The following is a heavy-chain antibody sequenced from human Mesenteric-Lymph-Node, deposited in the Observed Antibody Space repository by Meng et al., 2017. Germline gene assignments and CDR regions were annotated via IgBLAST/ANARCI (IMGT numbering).Heavy chain of an antibody. V-gene: IGHV7-4-1*02. CDR2: ISTNTGNP. CDR3: GTLKYTSGFYGPAY. J-gene: IGHJ4*02. CDR1: GYTFTRYP. Sequence: QVQLGQAGSGLKKPGASVKVSCKASGYTFTRYPMNWVRQAPGQGLEWMGWISTNTGNPTYAQGFTGRFVFSVDTSVSTAYLQISSLKAEDTAVYYCGTLKYTSGFYGPAYWGQGALVTVSS. D-gene: IGHD6-19*01.